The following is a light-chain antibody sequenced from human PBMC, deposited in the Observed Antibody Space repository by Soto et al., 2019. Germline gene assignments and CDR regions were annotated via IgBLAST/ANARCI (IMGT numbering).Light chain of an antibody. CDR2: KAS. V-gene: IGKV1-5*03. Sequence: DIQMTQSPSTLSGSVGDRVTITCRASQTISSWLAWYQQKPGKAPKLLIYKASTLKSGVPSRFSGSGSGTEFTLPISSLQPDDFATYYCQHYNCYSEAFGQGTKVQL. CDR1: QTISSW. J-gene: IGKJ1*01. CDR3: QHYNCYSEA.